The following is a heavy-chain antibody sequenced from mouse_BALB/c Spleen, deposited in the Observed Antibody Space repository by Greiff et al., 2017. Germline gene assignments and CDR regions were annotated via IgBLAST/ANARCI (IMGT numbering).Heavy chain of an antibody. J-gene: IGHJ4*01. V-gene: IGHV5-12-1*01. CDR2: ISSGGGST. CDR3: ARHGSLYYYAMDY. CDR1: GFAFSSYD. Sequence: EVMLVESGGGLVKPGGSLKLSCAASGFAFSSYDMSWVRQTPEKRLEWVAYISSGGGSTYYPDTVKGRFTISRDNAKNTLYLQMSSLKSEDTAMYYCARHGSLYYYAMDYWGQGTSVTVSS. D-gene: IGHD2-3*01.